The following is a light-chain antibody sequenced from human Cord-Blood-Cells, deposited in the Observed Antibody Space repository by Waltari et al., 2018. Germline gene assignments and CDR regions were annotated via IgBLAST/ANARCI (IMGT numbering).Light chain of an antibody. V-gene: IGKV1-33*01. J-gene: IGKJ4*01. Sequence: DIQMTQSPSSLSASVGDRVTITCQASQDISNYLNWYQQKPGKAPNILIYDASNLETGVPSRFSGSGSGTDFTFTISSRQTEDIATYYCQQYDNLPLTFGGGTKVEIK. CDR3: QQYDNLPLT. CDR1: QDISNY. CDR2: DAS.